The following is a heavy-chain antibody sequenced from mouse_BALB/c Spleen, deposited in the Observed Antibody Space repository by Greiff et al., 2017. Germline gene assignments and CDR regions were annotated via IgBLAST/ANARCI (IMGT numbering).Heavy chain of an antibody. J-gene: IGHJ3*01. CDR3: ARGGHYYGSFAY. Sequence: VQLQESGAELARPGASVKLSCKASGYTFTSYWMQWVKQRPGQGLEWIGAIYPGDGDTRYTQKFKGKATLTADKSSSTAYMQLSSLASEDSAVYYCARGGHYYGSFAYWGQGTLVTVSA. CDR1: GYTFTSYW. V-gene: IGHV1-87*01. CDR2: IYPGDGDT. D-gene: IGHD1-2*01.